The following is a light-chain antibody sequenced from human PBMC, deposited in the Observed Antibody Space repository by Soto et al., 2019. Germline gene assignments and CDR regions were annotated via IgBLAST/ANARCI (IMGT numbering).Light chain of an antibody. CDR1: QSVRSNY. CDR2: GAS. Sequence: EIELTQSPGTLSLSSGERATLSCRASQSVRSNYLAWYQQKPDQAPRLLIYGASSRATGIPDRFGGSGSGTDFTLTISRLEPEDFAVYYCQQYASSQLTFGGGTKVEIK. CDR3: QQYASSQLT. V-gene: IGKV3-20*01. J-gene: IGKJ4*01.